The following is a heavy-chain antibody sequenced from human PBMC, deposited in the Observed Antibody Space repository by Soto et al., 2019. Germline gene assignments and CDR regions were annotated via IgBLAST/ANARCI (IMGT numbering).Heavy chain of an antibody. J-gene: IGHJ6*02. Sequence: EVQLVETGGDLIQPGGSLRLSCAASGFTVSSDSMTWVRQAPGKGLEWISIIYSDNNTDYADSVKGRFSISRDTSKNILYLQINSRRAEDTAEYYCARHYSAMGVWGQGTTVTVSS. CDR2: IYSDNNT. CDR1: GFTVSSDS. CDR3: ARHYSAMGV. V-gene: IGHV3-53*02.